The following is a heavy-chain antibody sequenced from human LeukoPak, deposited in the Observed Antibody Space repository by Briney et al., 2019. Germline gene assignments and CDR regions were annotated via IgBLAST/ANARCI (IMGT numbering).Heavy chain of an antibody. D-gene: IGHD3-10*01. CDR1: GGSISSSSYY. CDR2: IYYSGST. Sequence: SETLSLTCTVSGGSISSSSYYWGWIRQPPGKGLEWIGSIYYSGSTYYNPSLKSRVTISVDTSKNQFSLKLSSVTAADTAVYYCARNGPILWFGELLYPFPLDYWGQGTLVTVSS. V-gene: IGHV4-39*01. CDR3: ARNGPILWFGELLYPFPLDY. J-gene: IGHJ4*02.